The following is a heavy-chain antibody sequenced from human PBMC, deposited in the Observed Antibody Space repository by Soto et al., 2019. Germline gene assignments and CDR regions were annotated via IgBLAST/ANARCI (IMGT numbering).Heavy chain of an antibody. CDR3: ASFTYYYDSIDAFDI. CDR2: IYPGDSDT. D-gene: IGHD3-22*01. Sequence: EVQLVQSGAEVKKPGESLKISCKGSGYSFTSYWIGWVRQMPGKGLEWMGIIYPGDSDTRYSPSFQGQVTISADKSISTAYLQWSSLKASDTAMYYCASFTYYYDSIDAFDIWGQGTMVTVSS. V-gene: IGHV5-51*01. J-gene: IGHJ3*02. CDR1: GYSFTSYW.